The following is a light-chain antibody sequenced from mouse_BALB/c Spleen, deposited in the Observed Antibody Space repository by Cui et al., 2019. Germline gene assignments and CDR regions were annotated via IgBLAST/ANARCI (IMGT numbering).Light chain of an antibody. V-gene: IGKV6-32*01. CDR3: QQDYSYPPYT. J-gene: IGKJ2*01. CDR1: ESVSND. CDR2: YAS. Sequence: SIVMTQTPKFLLVSAVDRVTITRTASESVSNDVVWYQQKTAQSPKLLIYYASNRYTGVPDRFTSSGYGKDFTFTISTVQEEDLAVYFCQQDYSYPPYTFGGGTKLEIK.